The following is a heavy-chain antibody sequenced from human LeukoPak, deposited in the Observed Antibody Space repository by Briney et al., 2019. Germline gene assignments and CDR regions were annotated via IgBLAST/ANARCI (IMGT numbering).Heavy chain of an antibody. CDR1: GFTFSSYA. V-gene: IGHV3-23*01. D-gene: IGHD3-10*01. Sequence: GASLRLSCAASGFTFSSYAMGRVRQAPGKGLEWVSAISGSGGSTYYADSVKGRFTISRDNSKNTLYLQMNSLRAEDTAVYYCAKQVNYYGSGIPMDVWGQGTTVTVSS. J-gene: IGHJ6*02. CDR3: AKQVNYYGSGIPMDV. CDR2: ISGSGGST.